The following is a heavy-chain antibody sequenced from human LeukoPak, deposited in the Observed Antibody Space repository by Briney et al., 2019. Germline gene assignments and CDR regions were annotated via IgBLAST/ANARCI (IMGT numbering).Heavy chain of an antibody. CDR2: INDHNGHT. CDR1: GYTVASYG. D-gene: IGHD3-16*01. J-gene: IGHJ6*02. CDR3: ARVRSYDYIWGTYNGMDV. V-gene: IGHV1-18*01. Sequence: ASVKVSCKASGYTVASYGISWVRQAPGQGLEWMGWINDHNGHTKYGQKLQGRVAMNTDTSTSTAYMELRSLRSDDTAVYYCARVRSYDYIWGTYNGMDVWGQGTTVTVSS.